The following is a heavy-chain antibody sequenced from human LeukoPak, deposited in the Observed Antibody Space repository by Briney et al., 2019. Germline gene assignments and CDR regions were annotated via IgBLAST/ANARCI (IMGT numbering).Heavy chain of an antibody. D-gene: IGHD6-13*01. CDR2: IKSKPDGGTT. CDR1: GFIFNNAW. V-gene: IGHV3-15*01. Sequence: GGSLRLSCAASGFIFNNAWLSWVRQAPGKGLEWVGHIKSKPDGGTTDYAAPVKGRFTISRDDSKSTLYLQMNSLKTEDTAIYYCATHRSYSSPPIFDYWGQGTLVTVSS. CDR3: ATHRSYSSPPIFDY. J-gene: IGHJ4*02.